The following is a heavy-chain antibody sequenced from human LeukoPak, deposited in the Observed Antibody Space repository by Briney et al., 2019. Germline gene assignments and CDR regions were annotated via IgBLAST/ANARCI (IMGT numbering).Heavy chain of an antibody. CDR3: ARELLWFGTYYYGMDV. D-gene: IGHD3-10*01. CDR2: IYYSGST. V-gene: IGHV4-59*12. J-gene: IGHJ6*02. CDR1: GGSFSGYY. Sequence: PSETLSLTCAVYGGSFSGYYWSWIRQPPGKGLEWIGYIYYSGSTNYNPSLKSRVTMSVDTSKNQFSLKLSSVTAADTAVYYCARELLWFGTYYYGMDVWGQGTTVTVSS.